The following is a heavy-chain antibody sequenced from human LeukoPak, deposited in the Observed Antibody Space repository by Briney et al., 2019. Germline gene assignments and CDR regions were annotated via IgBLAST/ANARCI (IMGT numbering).Heavy chain of an antibody. CDR2: INPSGDNT. CDR3: ARGQDYYDSSGLGFDP. Sequence: GASVKVSCKASGYTFTNNFMHWARQAPGQGLEWMGIINPSGDNTWYAQKFQGRVTMTRDMATSTDYMEVSSLRSEDTAVYYCARGQDYYDSSGLGFDPWGQGTLVTVSS. D-gene: IGHD3-22*01. J-gene: IGHJ5*02. V-gene: IGHV1-46*01. CDR1: GYTFTNNF.